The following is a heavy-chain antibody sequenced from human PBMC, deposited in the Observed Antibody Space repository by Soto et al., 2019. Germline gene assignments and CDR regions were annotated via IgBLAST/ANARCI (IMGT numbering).Heavy chain of an antibody. J-gene: IGHJ4*02. D-gene: IGHD5-18*01. V-gene: IGHV3-7*01. CDR2: IKQDGSDK. CDR3: AREYRYLFDY. Sequence: GGSLRLSCAASGFTFSSSWMSWVRQAPGKGLEWVANIKQDGSDKYYVDSVKGRFTISRDNAKNSLYLQMNSLRAEDTAVYYCAREYRYLFDYWGQGTLVTVSS. CDR1: GFTFSSSW.